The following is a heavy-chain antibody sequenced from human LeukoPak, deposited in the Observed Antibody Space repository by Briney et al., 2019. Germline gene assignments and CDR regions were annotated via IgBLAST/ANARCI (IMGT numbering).Heavy chain of an antibody. J-gene: IGHJ4*02. CDR2: ISGNGEST. V-gene: IGHV3-23*01. CDR3: ANLDY. Sequence: GGSLELFWAASGPHFCGFSMRWVRPGSGKGLEWVSVISGNGESTYNADSVKGRFTISRDNSKNTLYLQMNSLRAEDTAVYYCANLDYWGQGTLVTVSS. CDR1: GPHFCGFS.